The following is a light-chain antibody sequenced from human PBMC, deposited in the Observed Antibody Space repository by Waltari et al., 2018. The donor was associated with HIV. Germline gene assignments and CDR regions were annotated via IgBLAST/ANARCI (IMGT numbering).Light chain of an antibody. V-gene: IGLV1-51*02. CDR2: END. Sequence: QSVLPQPPSVSAAPGQTVIITCSGSESNIGVSYVPWYQQLPGTAPQLVIHENDKRPSGVPDRFSGSKSGASATLDISGLQAGDEADYYCAAWDTDLRIVAFGGGTHLTV. CDR3: AAWDTDLRIVA. CDR1: ESNIGVSY. J-gene: IGLJ2*01.